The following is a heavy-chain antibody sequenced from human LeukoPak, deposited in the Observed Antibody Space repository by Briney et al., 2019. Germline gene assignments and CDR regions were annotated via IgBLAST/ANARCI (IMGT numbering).Heavy chain of an antibody. CDR1: GFTFSSYW. D-gene: IGHD3-10*02. V-gene: IGHV3-7*03. CDR3: AKDMSHYYYGMDV. Sequence: PGGSLRLSCAASGFTFSSYWMSWVRQAPGKGLEWVANIKQDGSEKYYVDSAKGRFTISRDNAKNSLYLQMNSLRAEDTALYYCAKDMSHYYYGMDVWGQGTAVTVSS. CDR2: IKQDGSEK. J-gene: IGHJ6*02.